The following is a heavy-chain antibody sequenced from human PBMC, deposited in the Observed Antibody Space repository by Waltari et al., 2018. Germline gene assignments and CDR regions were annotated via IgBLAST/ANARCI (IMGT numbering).Heavy chain of an antibody. J-gene: IGHJ4*02. Sequence: EVQLVESGGGLVKPGGSLRLSCAASGFTFKTYSMNWVRQAPGKGLELVSVISDTSTYIYYAVSLRGRFTTARDKAKNSLYRQLNSLRAEDTAVYYCVRGGTGMQRVESLDYWGQGILVTVSS. D-gene: IGHD3-9*01. V-gene: IGHV3-21*01. CDR2: ISDTSTYI. CDR3: VRGGTGMQRVESLDY. CDR1: GFTFKTYS.